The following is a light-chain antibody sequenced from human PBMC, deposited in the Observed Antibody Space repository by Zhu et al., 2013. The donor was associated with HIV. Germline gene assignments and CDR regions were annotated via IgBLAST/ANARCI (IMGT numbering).Light chain of an antibody. Sequence: DIVMTQSPVSLSVTPGEAASISCTSSQSLLHGDGYNYLDWYLQKPGQSPQLLVYLGSNRASGVPDRFSGSGSGTHFILKITRVEAEDVGIYYCMQALQTPVTFGGGTRVEI. CDR1: QSLLHGDGYNY. CDR3: MQALQTPVT. V-gene: IGKV2-28*01. CDR2: LGS. J-gene: IGKJ4*01.